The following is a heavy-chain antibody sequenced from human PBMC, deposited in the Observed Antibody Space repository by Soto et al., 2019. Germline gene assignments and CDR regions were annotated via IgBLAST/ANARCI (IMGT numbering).Heavy chain of an antibody. Sequence: GGSLRLSCTVSGFAFRSHAMQWVRQAPGKGLEWVAVISSDGATKYVADSLKGRFTISRDNFESTMSLQMNNLRPEDTALYYCARSSVHIAAAGRLDLWGPGTLVTVSS. D-gene: IGHD6-13*01. V-gene: IGHV3-30*14. CDR1: GFAFRSHA. J-gene: IGHJ5*02. CDR2: ISSDGATK. CDR3: ARSSVHIAAAGRLDL.